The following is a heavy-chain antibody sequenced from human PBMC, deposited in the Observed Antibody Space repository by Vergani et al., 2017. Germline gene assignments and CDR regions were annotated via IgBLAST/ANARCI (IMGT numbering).Heavy chain of an antibody. J-gene: IGHJ4*02. CDR2: IYHSGST. CDR3: ARGPPHYYGSGPPFDY. CDR1: GGSISSGGYS. Sequence: QLQLQESGSGLVKPSQTLSLTCAVSGGSISSGGYSWSSIRQPPGKGLEWIGYIYHSGSTYYNPSLKSRVTISVDRSKNQFSLKLSSVTAADTAVYYCARGPPHYYGSGPPFDYWGQGTLVTVSS. D-gene: IGHD3-10*01. V-gene: IGHV4-30-2*01.